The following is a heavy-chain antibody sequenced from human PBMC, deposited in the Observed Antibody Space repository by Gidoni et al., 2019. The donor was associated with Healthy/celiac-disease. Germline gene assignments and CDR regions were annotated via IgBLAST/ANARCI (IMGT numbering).Heavy chain of an antibody. J-gene: IGHJ5*02. V-gene: IGHV4-39*01. CDR2: IYYSGST. Sequence: QLQLQEPGPGLVKPSETLSPPRTVSGGSISSSSYYWGWIRQPPGKGPEWIGSIYYSGSTYYNPSLKSRVTISVDTSKNQFSLKLSSVTAADTAVYYCASPYSSSWLFDPWGQGTLVTVSS. CDR1: GGSISSSSYY. D-gene: IGHD6-13*01. CDR3: ASPYSSSWLFDP.